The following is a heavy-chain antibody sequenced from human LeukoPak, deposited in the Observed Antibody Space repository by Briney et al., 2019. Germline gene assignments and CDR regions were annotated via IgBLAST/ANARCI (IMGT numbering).Heavy chain of an antibody. CDR3: AHRAVIPTNYYYYYMDV. J-gene: IGHJ6*03. Sequence: SGPTLVKPTQTLTLTCTFSGFSLSTSGVGVGWIRQPPGKALEWLALIYWDDDKRYSPSLKSRLTITKDTSKNQVVLTMTNMDPVDTATYYCAHRAVIPTNYYYYYMDVWGKGTTVTVSS. V-gene: IGHV2-5*02. CDR1: GFSLSTSGVG. D-gene: IGHD3-16*02. CDR2: IYWDDDK.